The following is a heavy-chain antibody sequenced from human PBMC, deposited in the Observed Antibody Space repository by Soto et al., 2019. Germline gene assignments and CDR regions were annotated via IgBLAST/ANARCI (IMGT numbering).Heavy chain of an antibody. D-gene: IGHD1-26*01. J-gene: IGHJ3*02. CDR3: ARGPWSGSYHGAFDI. CDR1: GYTFTGYY. Sequence: ASVKVSCKASGYTFTGYYMHWVRQAPGQGLEWMGWINPNSGGTNYAQKFQGWVTMTRDTSISTAYMELSSLRSEDTAVYYCARGPWSGSYHGAFDIWGQGTMVTVSS. V-gene: IGHV1-2*04. CDR2: INPNSGGT.